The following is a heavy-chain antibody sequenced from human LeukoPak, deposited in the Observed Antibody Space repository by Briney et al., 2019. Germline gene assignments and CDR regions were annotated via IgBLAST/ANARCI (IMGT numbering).Heavy chain of an antibody. J-gene: IGHJ4*02. CDR3: ARDYGDYYGVVY. D-gene: IGHD4-17*01. Sequence: GGSLRLSCAASGFTVSSNYMSWVRQVPGKGLEWVSVIYSGGSTYYADSVKGRFTISRDNSKNTLYLQMNSLRAEDTAVYYCARDYGDYYGVVYWGQGTLVTVSS. CDR1: GFTVSSNY. V-gene: IGHV3-53*01. CDR2: IYSGGST.